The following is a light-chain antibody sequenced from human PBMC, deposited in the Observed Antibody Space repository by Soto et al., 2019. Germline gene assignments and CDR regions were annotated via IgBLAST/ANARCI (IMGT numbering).Light chain of an antibody. CDR3: RHYINSQWT. Sequence: EIVLTQSPGTLSLSPGERAILSCRPSQSVSSTYLDWYQQKPGQAPRLLIYAASSRATGIPDRFSGGASETDFTLTISRLEPEDFAVYYCRHYINSQWTFGQGTKVEIK. CDR2: AAS. J-gene: IGKJ1*01. CDR1: QSVSSTY. V-gene: IGKV3-20*01.